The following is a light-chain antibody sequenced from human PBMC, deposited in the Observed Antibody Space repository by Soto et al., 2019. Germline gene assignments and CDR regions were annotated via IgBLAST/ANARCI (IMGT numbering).Light chain of an antibody. J-gene: IGKJ3*01. Sequence: EIVLTQSPGTLSLSPGERATLSCRASQSVSSNNLAWYQQRPGQAPRVVIYGASTRATGIPERFSGSGSGTDFTLTISSLEPADFAVYYCQQYGRSPFTFGPGTKVDIK. CDR2: GAS. CDR3: QQYGRSPFT. V-gene: IGKV3-20*01. CDR1: QSVSSNN.